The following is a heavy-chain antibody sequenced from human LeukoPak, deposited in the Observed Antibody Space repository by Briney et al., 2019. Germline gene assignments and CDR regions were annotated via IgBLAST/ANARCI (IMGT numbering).Heavy chain of an antibody. CDR3: ARSGYSYGYSFDY. CDR1: GGPISSYY. D-gene: IGHD5-18*01. CDR2: IYYSGST. V-gene: IGHV4-59*01. J-gene: IGHJ4*02. Sequence: PSETLSLTCTVSGGPISSYYWSWIRQPPGKGLEWIGYIYYSGSTNYNPSLKSRVTISVDTSKNQFSLKLSSVTAADTAVYYCARSGYSYGYSFDYWGQGTLVTVSS.